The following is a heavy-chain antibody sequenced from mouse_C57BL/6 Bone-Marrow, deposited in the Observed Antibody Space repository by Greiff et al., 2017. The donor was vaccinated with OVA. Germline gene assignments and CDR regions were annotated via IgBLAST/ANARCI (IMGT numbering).Heavy chain of an antibody. CDR1: GYTFTSYW. CDR3: ARRWLLRDWYFDV. CDR2: INPSSGYT. Sequence: QVQLQQSGAELAKPGASVKLSCKASGYTFTSYWMHWVKQRPGQGLEWIGYINPSSGYTKYNQKFKDKATLTADKSSSTAYMQLSSLTYEDSAVYYCARRWLLRDWYFDVWGTGTTVTVSS. D-gene: IGHD2-3*01. J-gene: IGHJ1*03. V-gene: IGHV1-7*01.